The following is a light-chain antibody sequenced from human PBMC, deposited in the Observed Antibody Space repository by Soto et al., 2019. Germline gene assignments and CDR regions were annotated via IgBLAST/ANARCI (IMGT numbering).Light chain of an antibody. CDR3: QQYNSYPLT. J-gene: IGKJ4*01. V-gene: IGKV1-5*01. Sequence: DIQMTHSPSTLSASVGDRVTITCPASQSISSWLAWYQQKPGKAPKLLIYDASSLESGVPSRISGSGSGTEFTLTISSLQPDDFATYYCQQYNSYPLTFGGGTKV. CDR1: QSISSW. CDR2: DAS.